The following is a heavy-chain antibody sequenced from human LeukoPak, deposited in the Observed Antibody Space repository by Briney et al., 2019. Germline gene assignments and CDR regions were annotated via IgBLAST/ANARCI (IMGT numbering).Heavy chain of an antibody. J-gene: IGHJ3*01. D-gene: IGHD3-10*02. CDR3: AKFFTGEYVRAFDV. CDR2: ISYDGSNK. Sequence: GGSLRLSCAASGFTFSSYAMHWVRQAPGKGLEWVAVISYDGSNKYYADSVKGRFTISRDNSKNTLYLQMNSLRAEDTAVYYCAKFFTGEYVRAFDVWGQGTMDTVSS. CDR1: GFTFSSYA. V-gene: IGHV3-30*18.